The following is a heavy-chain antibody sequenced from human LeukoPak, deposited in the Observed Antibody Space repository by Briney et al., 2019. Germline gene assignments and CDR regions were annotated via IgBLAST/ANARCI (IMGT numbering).Heavy chain of an antibody. CDR3: ASPGEYGDYEGGNDY. D-gene: IGHD4-17*01. V-gene: IGHV1-69*13. J-gene: IGHJ4*02. CDR1: GGTFSSYA. Sequence: EASVKVSCTASGGTFSSYAISWVRQAPGQGLEWMGGIIPIFGTANYAQKFQGRVTITADESTSTAYMELSSLRSEDPAVYYCASPGEYGDYEGGNDYWGQGTLVTVSS. CDR2: IIPIFGTA.